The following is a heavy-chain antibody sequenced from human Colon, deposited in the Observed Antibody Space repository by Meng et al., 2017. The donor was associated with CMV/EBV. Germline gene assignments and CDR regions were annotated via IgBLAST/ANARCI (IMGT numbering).Heavy chain of an antibody. CDR1: VYTFTGYY. D-gene: IGHD5-18*01. V-gene: IGHV1-2*02. J-gene: IGHJ4*02. CDR3: ARGVVGGYNFGYPVAYYYDY. Sequence: QVRLLQFGGEVKQPGASVKVSCKASVYTFTGYYIHWVRQAPGQGLEWIGWINPKSVDTKYAQKFQGRVIMTRDTSIDTAYMELSSLRSDDTAVYYCARGVVGGYNFGYPVAYYYDYWGQGTLVTVSS. CDR2: INPKSVDT.